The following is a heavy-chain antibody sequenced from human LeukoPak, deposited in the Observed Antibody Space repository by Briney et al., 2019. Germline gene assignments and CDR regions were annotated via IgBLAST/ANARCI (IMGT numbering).Heavy chain of an antibody. CDR3: ASNDYGDPINRYYYYGMDV. CDR2: IYYSGST. CDR1: GGSISSGGYY. D-gene: IGHD4-17*01. V-gene: IGHV4-31*03. J-gene: IGHJ6*02. Sequence: SQTLSLTCTVSGGSISSGGYYWSWIRQHPGKGLEWIGYIYYSGSTYYNPSLKSRVTISVDTSKNQFSLKLSSVTAADTAVYYCASNDYGDPINRYYYYGMDVWGQGTTVTVSS.